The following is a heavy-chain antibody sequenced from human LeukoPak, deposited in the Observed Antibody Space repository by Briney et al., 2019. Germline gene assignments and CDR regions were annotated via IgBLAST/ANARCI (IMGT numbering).Heavy chain of an antibody. D-gene: IGHD4-17*01. CDR2: INTNTGNP. Sequence: ASVKVSYKASSYTFNSYAMNWVRQAPGQGLEWMEWINTNTGNPTYAQGFTGRFVFSLDTSVSTAYLQISSLKAEDTAVYYCARSGSYGDYVLAFDIWGQGTMVTVSS. CDR3: ARSGSYGDYVLAFDI. J-gene: IGHJ3*02. V-gene: IGHV7-4-1*02. CDR1: SYTFNSYA.